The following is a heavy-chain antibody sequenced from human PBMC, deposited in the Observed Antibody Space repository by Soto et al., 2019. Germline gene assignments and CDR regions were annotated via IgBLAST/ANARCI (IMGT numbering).Heavy chain of an antibody. CDR3: AREVETTVSTELITTLNCFDF. CDR1: GYTFTSYG. D-gene: IGHD4-17*01. CDR2: ISAYNGNT. Sequence: ASVKVSCKASGYTFTSYGISWVRQAPGQGLEWMGWISAYNGNTNYAQKLQGRVTMTTDTSTSTAYMELRSLRSDDTAVYYCAREVETTVSTELITTLNCFDFWGQGTLGSVSS. V-gene: IGHV1-18*01. J-gene: IGHJ5*01.